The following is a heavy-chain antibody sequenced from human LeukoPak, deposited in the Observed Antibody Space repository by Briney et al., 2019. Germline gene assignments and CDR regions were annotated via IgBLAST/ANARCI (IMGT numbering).Heavy chain of an antibody. D-gene: IGHD1-1*01. J-gene: IGHJ4*02. CDR2: IRYDGSNK. CDR1: GFTFSSYG. V-gene: IGHV3-30*02. CDR3: AKHPPGDVENFDY. Sequence: GGSLRLSCAASGFTFSSYGMHWVRQAPGKGLEWVAFIRYDGSNKYYADSVKGRFTISRDNSKNTLYLQMNSLRAEDTAVYYCAKHPPGDVENFDYWGQGTLVAVSS.